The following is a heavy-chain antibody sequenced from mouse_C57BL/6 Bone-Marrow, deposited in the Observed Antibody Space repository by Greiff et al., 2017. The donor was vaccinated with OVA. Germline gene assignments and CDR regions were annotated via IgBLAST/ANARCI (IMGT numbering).Heavy chain of an antibody. CDR3: VRLEVLRYPLGSYYAMDD. D-gene: IGHD1-1*01. J-gene: IGHJ4*01. Sequence: EVKLVESGGGLVQPKGSLKLSCAASGFSFNTYAMNWVRQAPGKGLEWVARIRSKSNNYATYYADSVKDRFTISREDSESMLYLQMNNLKTEDTAMYYCVRLEVLRYPLGSYYAMDDWGQGTSVTVSS. CDR2: IRSKSNNYAT. CDR1: GFSFNTYA. V-gene: IGHV10-1*01.